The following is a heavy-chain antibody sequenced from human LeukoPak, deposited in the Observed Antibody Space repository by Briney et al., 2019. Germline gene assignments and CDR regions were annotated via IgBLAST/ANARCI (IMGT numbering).Heavy chain of an antibody. CDR1: GYSISSGYY. Sequence: SETLSLTCTVSGYSISSGYYWGWIRQPPGKGLEWIGSIYHSGSTYYNSSLKSRVTISVDTSKNQFSLKLSSVTAADTAVYYCARAPTVSVGYCSSVSCQADYWGQGTLVTVS. CDR3: ARAPTVSVGYCSSVSCQADY. V-gene: IGHV4-38-2*02. CDR2: IYHSGST. J-gene: IGHJ4*02. D-gene: IGHD2-2*01.